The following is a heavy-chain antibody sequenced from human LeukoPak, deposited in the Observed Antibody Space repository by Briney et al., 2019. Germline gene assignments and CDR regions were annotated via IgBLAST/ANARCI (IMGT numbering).Heavy chain of an antibody. CDR2: IRSKDNDGTT. J-gene: IGHJ6*04. CDR3: TRDRWGGDYTSRGMDV. V-gene: IGHV3-49*04. Sequence: PGGSLRLSCTGSGFTFGDYAISWVRQAPGKGLEWLGFIRSKDNDGTTDYAASVKGRFIISRDDSKSIAYLQMSDLKTEDTAVYYCTRDRWGGDYTSRGMDVWGKGTTVTISS. D-gene: IGHD4-17*01. CDR1: GFTFGDYA.